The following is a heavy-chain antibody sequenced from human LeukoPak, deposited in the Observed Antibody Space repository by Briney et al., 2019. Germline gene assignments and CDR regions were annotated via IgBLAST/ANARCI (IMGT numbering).Heavy chain of an antibody. Sequence: SETLSLACTVSGGSISSSSYYWGWIRQPPGKGLEWIGSIYYSGSTYYNPSLKSRVTISVDTSKNQFSLKLSSVTAADTAVYYCARAGAMIKDFDYWGQGTLVTVSS. V-gene: IGHV4-39*07. CDR1: GGSISSSSYY. CDR3: ARAGAMIKDFDY. D-gene: IGHD3-22*01. CDR2: IYYSGST. J-gene: IGHJ4*02.